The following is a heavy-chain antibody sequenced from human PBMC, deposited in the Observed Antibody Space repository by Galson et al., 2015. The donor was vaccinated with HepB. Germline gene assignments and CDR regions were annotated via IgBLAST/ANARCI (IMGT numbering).Heavy chain of an antibody. V-gene: IGHV3-30*04. CDR2: ISYDGSNK. D-gene: IGHD3-9*01. CDR1: GFTFSSYA. Sequence: SLRLSCAASGFTFSSYAMHWVRQAPGKGLEWVAVISYDGSNKYYADSVKGRFTISRDNSKNTLYLQMNSLRAEDTAVYYCARDRSGRNYDILTGYPPGYWGQGTLVTVSS. J-gene: IGHJ4*02. CDR3: ARDRSGRNYDILTGYPPGY.